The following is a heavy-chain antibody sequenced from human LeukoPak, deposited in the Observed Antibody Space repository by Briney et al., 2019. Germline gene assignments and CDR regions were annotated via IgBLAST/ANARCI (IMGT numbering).Heavy chain of an antibody. CDR2: IYYSGNA. CDR1: GGSITTYY. D-gene: IGHD1-26*01. CDR3: ARERGSSGSYSASDI. Sequence: PSETLSLTCTVSGGSITTYYWSWIRQPPGKGLEWIGYIYYSGNANSNPSLTSRVTMSVDTSKSQFSLRLSSVTAADTAVYYCARERGSSGSYSASDIWGQGTVVTVSS. J-gene: IGHJ3*02. V-gene: IGHV4-59*01.